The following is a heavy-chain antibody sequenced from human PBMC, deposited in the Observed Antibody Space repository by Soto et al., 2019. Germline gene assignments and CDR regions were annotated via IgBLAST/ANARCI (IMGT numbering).Heavy chain of an antibody. J-gene: IGHJ6*02. CDR3: AKNGQPPYYYYGMDV. V-gene: IGHV1-18*01. Sequence: QGQLVQSGPEVKKPGASVKVSCKASGYTFSRYGISWVRQAPGQGLEWMGWVSGYNGDTKYAQKVQGRDTMTIETSTYTAYMELRSLTSDDTAKYYCAKNGQPPYYYYGMDVWGQGTTVTVSS. D-gene: IGHD2-8*01. CDR2: VSGYNGDT. CDR1: GYTFSRYG.